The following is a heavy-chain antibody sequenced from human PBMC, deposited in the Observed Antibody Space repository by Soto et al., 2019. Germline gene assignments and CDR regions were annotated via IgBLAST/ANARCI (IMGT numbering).Heavy chain of an antibody. CDR1: GGTFSSYA. Sequence: ASVKVSCKASGGTFSSYAISWVRQAPGQGLEWMGGIIPIFGTANYAQKFQGRVTITADESTSTAYMELSSLRSEDTAVYYCARDYSLAGSSGSWGQGILVTVSS. J-gene: IGHJ5*01. CDR2: IIPIFGTA. CDR3: ARDYSLAGSSGS. V-gene: IGHV1-69*13. D-gene: IGHD6-19*01.